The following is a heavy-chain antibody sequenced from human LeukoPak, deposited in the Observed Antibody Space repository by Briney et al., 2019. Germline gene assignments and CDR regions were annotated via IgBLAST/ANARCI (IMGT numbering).Heavy chain of an antibody. CDR1: GDSVSSNSAA. CDR3: ARDGGSYYYFDY. Sequence: SQTLSPTCAISGDSVSSNSAAWNWIRQSPSRGLEWLGRTYFRSKWYNDFAVSVKSRITINADTSKNLFSLQLNSVTPEDTAAYYCARDGGSYYYFDYWGQGILVTVSS. V-gene: IGHV6-1*01. J-gene: IGHJ4*02. D-gene: IGHD1-26*01. CDR2: TYFRSKWYN.